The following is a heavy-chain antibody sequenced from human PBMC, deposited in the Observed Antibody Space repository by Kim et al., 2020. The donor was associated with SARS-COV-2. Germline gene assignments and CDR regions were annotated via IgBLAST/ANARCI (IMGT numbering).Heavy chain of an antibody. CDR3: ARHVRGERNVYDESDKPKWFDP. D-gene: IGHD3-22*01. CDR2: IYYSGSA. CDR1: GASIISSDYY. V-gene: IGHV4-39*01. J-gene: IGHJ5*02. Sequence: SETLSLTCTVSGASIISSDYYWGWIRQPPGKGLEWIATIYYSGSAYYNPSLKSRVTISVNKSKTQFSLKLSSVTASDTAVYYCARHVRGERNVYDESDKPKWFDPWGQGTLVTVSS.